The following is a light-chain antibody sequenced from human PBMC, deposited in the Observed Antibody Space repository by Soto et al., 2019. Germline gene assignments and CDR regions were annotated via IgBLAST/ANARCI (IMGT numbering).Light chain of an antibody. CDR1: QGISSY. J-gene: IGKJ5*01. V-gene: IGKV1-8*01. CDR2: AAS. Sequence: AIRMTQSPSSLSASTGDRVXITCRASQGISSYLAWYQQKPGKAPKLLIYAASTLQSGVPSRFSGSGSGTDFTLTISCLQSEDFATYYCQQYYSYPITFGQGTRLEI. CDR3: QQYYSYPIT.